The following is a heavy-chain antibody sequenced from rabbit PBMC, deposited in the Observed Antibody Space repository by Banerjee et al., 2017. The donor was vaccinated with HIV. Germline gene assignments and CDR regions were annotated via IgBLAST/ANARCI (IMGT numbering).Heavy chain of an antibody. J-gene: IGHJ3*01. CDR2: IYVGSSGRT. CDR1: GFSFSSYYY. CDR3: ARNMGYGSSSGYYGL. Sequence: QSLEESGGDLVKPGASLTLTCTASGFSFSSYYYMCWVRQAPGKGLEWIACIYVGSSGRTWYASWAKGRSTISKTSSTTVTLQMTSLTAADTATYFCARNMGYGSSSGYYGLWGQGTLVTVS. V-gene: IGHV1S40*01. D-gene: IGHD1-1*01.